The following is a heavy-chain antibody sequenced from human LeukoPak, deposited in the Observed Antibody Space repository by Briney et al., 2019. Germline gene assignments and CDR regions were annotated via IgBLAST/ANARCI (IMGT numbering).Heavy chain of an antibody. Sequence: PGESLRLSCAAHGFNLRCYKMNTVRQTPAKVLERVSPISSSISYICYADSVNGRFTISRDNAKNSLYLQMNILRAEETAVYYCARSGFQLLSIDYWGQGILVSVSS. D-gene: IGHD2-2*01. J-gene: IGHJ4*02. CDR1: GFNLRCYK. CDR3: ARSGFQLLSIDY. V-gene: IGHV3-21*01. CDR2: ISSSISYI.